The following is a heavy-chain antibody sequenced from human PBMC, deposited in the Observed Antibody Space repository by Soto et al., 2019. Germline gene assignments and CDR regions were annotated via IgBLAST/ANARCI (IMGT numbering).Heavy chain of an antibody. CDR1: GYTFTSYY. CDR3: ARDRWFGGSSPVENWFDP. J-gene: IGHJ5*02. CDR2: INPSGGST. D-gene: IGHD3-10*01. Sequence: QVQLVQSGAEVKKPGASVKVSCKASGYTFTSYYMHWVRQAPGQGLEWMGIINPSGGSTSYAQKFQGRVTMTRDTSTSTVYMELSSLRSEDTAVYYCARDRWFGGSSPVENWFDPWGQGTLVTVSS. V-gene: IGHV1-46*03.